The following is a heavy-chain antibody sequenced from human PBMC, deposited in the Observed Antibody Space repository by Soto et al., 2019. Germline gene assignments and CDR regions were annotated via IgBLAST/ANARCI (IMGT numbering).Heavy chain of an antibody. CDR2: IYYSGST. J-gene: IGHJ6*02. D-gene: IGHD3-3*01. CDR1: GGTIGGGGCH. Sequence: SVRYSVSGGTIGGGGCHRIMKKKTPGKGLEWMWYIYYSGSTYYNPSLKSRVTISVDTSKSQFSLKLSSVTAADTAVYYCARGEILSIFGGVPIAGMAVWGQGTTVTGS. CDR3: ARGEILSIFGGVPIAGMAV. V-gene: IGHV4-30-4*08.